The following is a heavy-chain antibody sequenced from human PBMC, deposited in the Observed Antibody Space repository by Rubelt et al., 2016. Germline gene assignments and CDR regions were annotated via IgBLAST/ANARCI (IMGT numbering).Heavy chain of an antibody. J-gene: IGHJ4*02. V-gene: IGHV4-34*01. CDR3: ARGDRASDY. CDR2: INHSGST. CDR1: GGSFSGYY. Sequence: QVQLQQWGAGLLKPSETLSLTCAVYGGSFSGYYWRWIRQPPGKGLEWIGEINHSGSTNYNPSLKRPVTVAVDTVKHQVALKLSVVSASDTAVYYCARGDRASDYWGQGTLVTVSS.